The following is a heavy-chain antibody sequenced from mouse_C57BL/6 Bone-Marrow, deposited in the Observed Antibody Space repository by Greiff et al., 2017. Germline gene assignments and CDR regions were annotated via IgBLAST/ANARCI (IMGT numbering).Heavy chain of an antibody. CDR3: ARRRDYGNPWFAY. V-gene: IGHV1-81*01. CDR2: IYPRSGNT. D-gene: IGHD2-1*01. Sequence: QVQLQQSGAELARPGASVKLSCKASGYTFTSYGISWVKQRTGQGLEWIGEIYPRSGNTYYNEKFKGKATLTADKSSSTAYMELRSPTSEDSAVYFCARRRDYGNPWFAYWGQGTLVTVSA. J-gene: IGHJ3*01. CDR1: GYTFTSYG.